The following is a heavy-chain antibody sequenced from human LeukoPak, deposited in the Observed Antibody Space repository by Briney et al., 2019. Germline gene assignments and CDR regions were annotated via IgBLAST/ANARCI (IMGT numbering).Heavy chain of an antibody. V-gene: IGHV1-46*01. Sequence: ASVKVSCKASGYTFTSYYMHWVRQAPGQGLEWMGIINPSGGSTNYAQKFQGRVTITADESTSTAYMELSSLRSEDTAVYYCARGVVVAAKKGRWYFDYWGQGTLVTVSS. CDR1: GYTFTSYY. CDR3: ARGVVVAAKKGRWYFDY. CDR2: INPSGGST. D-gene: IGHD2-15*01. J-gene: IGHJ4*02.